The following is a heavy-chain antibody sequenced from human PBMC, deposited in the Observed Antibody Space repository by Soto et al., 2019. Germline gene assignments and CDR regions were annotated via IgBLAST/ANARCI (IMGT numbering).Heavy chain of an antibody. V-gene: IGHV4-34*01. CDR2: INHSGST. J-gene: IGHJ5*02. CDR3: DRGAYYSAFYDP. Sequence: PSETLSLTCAVYGGSFSGYYWNWIRQPPGKGLEWIGEINHSGSTNYNPSLKSRVTISVDTSKNQFSLMLSSVTAADTAVYYCDRGAYYSAFYDPWGQGTLVTVSS. D-gene: IGHD1-26*01. CDR1: GGSFSGYY.